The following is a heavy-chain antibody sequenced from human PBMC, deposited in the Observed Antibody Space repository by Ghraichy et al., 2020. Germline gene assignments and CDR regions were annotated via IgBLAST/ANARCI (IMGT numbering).Heavy chain of an antibody. CDR3: AKGSYSSSWYSYYYYGMDV. V-gene: IGHV4-59*01. J-gene: IGHJ6*02. CDR1: GGSLSSYY. D-gene: IGHD6-13*01. CDR2: IYYSGST. Sequence: SETLSLTCTISGGSLSSYYWTWVRQAPGKGLEWIGYIYYSGSTNYNPSLSSRVTISLDTSKSQFSLRLSSVTAADTAVYYCAKGSYSSSWYSYYYYGMDVWGQGTTVTVSS.